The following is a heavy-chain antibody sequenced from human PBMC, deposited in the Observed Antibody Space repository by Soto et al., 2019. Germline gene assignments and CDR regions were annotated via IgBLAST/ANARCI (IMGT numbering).Heavy chain of an antibody. CDR2: VFSNDEE. CDR3: ARILTTVGATHWFDP. D-gene: IGHD1-26*01. V-gene: IGHV2-26*01. J-gene: IGHJ5*02. Sequence: QVTLKESGPVLVKPTETLTLTCTVSGFSLNNAKMGVSWIRQPPGKALEWLAHVFSNDEESYSTSLKSRLTISRDTSKSQVVLTMTNMDPVDTATYYCARILTTVGATHWFDPWGQGTLVTVSS. CDR1: GFSLNNAKMG.